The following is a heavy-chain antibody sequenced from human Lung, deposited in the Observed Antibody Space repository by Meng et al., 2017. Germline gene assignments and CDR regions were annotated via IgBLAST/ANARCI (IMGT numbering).Heavy chain of an antibody. D-gene: IGHD2-8*02. CDR2: TAATDGGT. V-gene: IGHV3-23*01. J-gene: IGHJ4*02. Sequence: EVQLLESGGCLVQPGGSLRLSCAASGFTFSNYAMSWVRQAPEKGLEWVSATAATDGGTYHAASVRGRFTISRDNSKNTLSLQMNSLRADDTAIYYCARGTRVSCTGVICYPFDFWGQGTLVTVSS. CDR1: GFTFSNYA. CDR3: ARGTRVSCTGVICYPFDF.